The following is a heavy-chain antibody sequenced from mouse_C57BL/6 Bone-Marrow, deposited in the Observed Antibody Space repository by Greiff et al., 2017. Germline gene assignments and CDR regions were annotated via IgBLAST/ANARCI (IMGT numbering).Heavy chain of an antibody. D-gene: IGHD2-4*01. CDR1: GYTFTNYW. V-gene: IGHV1-64*01. J-gene: IGHJ4*01. Sequence: QVQLQQPGAELVKPGASVKLSCKASGYTFTNYWMHWVKQRPGQGLEWIGMMHPNGGSPDYNEKFKSEATLSVDKSSRTAYMELSSLTSEDSAVYCCARAYDDDDYTMDYWGQGTSVTVSS. CDR3: ARAYDDDDYTMDY. CDR2: MHPNGGSP.